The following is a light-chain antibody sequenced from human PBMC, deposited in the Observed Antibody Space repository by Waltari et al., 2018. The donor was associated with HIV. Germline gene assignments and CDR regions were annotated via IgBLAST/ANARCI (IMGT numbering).Light chain of an antibody. CDR3: QQYGGSPGT. J-gene: IGKJ1*01. CDR1: QSVSSNY. CDR2: DTS. V-gene: IGKV3-20*01. Sequence: EFVLTQSPGTLSLSPGESATLSCRASQSVSSNYLAWYQQKPGQAPRLLIYDTSYRATGIPDRFSGSGSGTDFTLTISRLEPEDFAVYYCQQYGGSPGTFGQGTKVEIE.